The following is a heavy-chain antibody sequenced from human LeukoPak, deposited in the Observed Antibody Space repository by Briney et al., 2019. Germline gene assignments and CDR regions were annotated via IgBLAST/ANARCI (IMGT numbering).Heavy chain of an antibody. J-gene: IGHJ4*02. CDR3: ARDIVATTMESY. CDR1: GGSISSYY. V-gene: IGHV4-59*01. Sequence: SETLSLTCTVSGGSISSYYWSWIRQPPGKGLEWIGYIYYSGSTNYNPSLKSRVTISVDTSKNQFSLKLSSVTAADTAVYYCARDIVATTMESYWGQGTLVTVSS. CDR2: IYYSGST. D-gene: IGHD5-12*01.